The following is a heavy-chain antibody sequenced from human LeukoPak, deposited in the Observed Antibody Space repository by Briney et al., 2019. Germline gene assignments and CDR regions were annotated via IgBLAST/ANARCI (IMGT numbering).Heavy chain of an antibody. D-gene: IGHD1-26*01. CDR1: GASISDFDHY. CDR2: IYSSGTT. Sequence: PSETLSLTCTVSGASISDFDHYWGWIRQLPGKGLDWIGYIYSSGTTYYNPSLKSRVTMSVDTSKNQFSLKLISVTAADTAVYYCARDVTGGSYFDYWGQGTLVTVSS. V-gene: IGHV4-31*03. J-gene: IGHJ4*02. CDR3: ARDVTGGSYFDY.